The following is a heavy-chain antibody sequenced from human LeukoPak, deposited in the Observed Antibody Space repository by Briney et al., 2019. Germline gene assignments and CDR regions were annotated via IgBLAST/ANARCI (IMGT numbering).Heavy chain of an antibody. J-gene: IGHJ4*02. CDR2: INPSGGST. V-gene: IGHV1-46*01. CDR1: GYTFTSYY. D-gene: IGHD3-10*01. CDR3: ARDGRRIDGSGSTPTDY. Sequence: ASVKVSCKASGYTFTSYYMHWVRQAPGQGLEWMGIINPSGGSTSYAQKFQGRVTMTRDTSTSTVYMELSSLRSEDTAVYYCARDGRRIDGSGSTPTDYWGQGTLVTVSS.